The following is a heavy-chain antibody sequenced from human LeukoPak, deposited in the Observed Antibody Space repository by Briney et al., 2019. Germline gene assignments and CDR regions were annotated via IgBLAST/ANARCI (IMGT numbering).Heavy chain of an antibody. CDR1: GFTFSNYI. J-gene: IGHJ4*02. D-gene: IGHD3-10*01. CDR3: ARGGAMVRGVSPLDY. Sequence: GGSLRLSCAASGFTFSNYIVNWVRQAPGKGLEWVSSISGSSSYINYADSVKGRFTISRDNAKNSLYLQMNSLRAEDTAVYYCARGGAMVRGVSPLDYWGQGTLVTVSS. V-gene: IGHV3-21*01. CDR2: ISGSSSYI.